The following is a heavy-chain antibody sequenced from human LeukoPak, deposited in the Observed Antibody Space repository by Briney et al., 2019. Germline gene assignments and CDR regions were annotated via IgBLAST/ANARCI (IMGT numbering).Heavy chain of an antibody. Sequence: ASVKVSCKASGGTFSSYAISWVRQAPGQGLESMGRIIPIFGTANYAQKFQGRVTITTDESTSTAYMELSSLRSEDTAVYYCAREGHINYYDSSGIFDYWGQGTLVTVSS. V-gene: IGHV1-69*05. CDR2: IIPIFGTA. D-gene: IGHD3-22*01. CDR3: AREGHINYYDSSGIFDY. J-gene: IGHJ4*02. CDR1: GGTFSSYA.